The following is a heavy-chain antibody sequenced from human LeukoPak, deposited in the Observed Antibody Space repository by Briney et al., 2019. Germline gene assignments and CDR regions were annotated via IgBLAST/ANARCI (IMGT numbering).Heavy chain of an antibody. CDR1: GGSFSGYY. V-gene: IGHV4-34*01. CDR3: ARTQFPYYDFWSGYYSKNAFDI. Sequence: SETLSLTCAVYGGSFSGYYWSWIRQPPGKGLEWIGEINHSGSTNYNPSLKSRVTMSVDTSKNQFSLKLNSVTAADTAVYYCARTQFPYYDFWSGYYSKNAFDIWGQGTMVTVSS. J-gene: IGHJ3*02. D-gene: IGHD3-3*01. CDR2: INHSGST.